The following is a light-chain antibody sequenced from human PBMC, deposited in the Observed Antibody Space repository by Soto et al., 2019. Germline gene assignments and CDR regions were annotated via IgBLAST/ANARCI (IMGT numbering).Light chain of an antibody. Sequence: QSALTQPPSASGSPGRSVTISCTGTSSDVGGYDYVSWCQQHPGEAPKLIIYEVNKRPSGVPDRFSGSKSGNTASLTVSGLQAEDEADYYCCSYGGSNNLVFGGGTKLTVL. J-gene: IGLJ3*02. CDR1: SSDVGGYDY. CDR2: EVN. V-gene: IGLV2-8*01. CDR3: CSYGGSNNLV.